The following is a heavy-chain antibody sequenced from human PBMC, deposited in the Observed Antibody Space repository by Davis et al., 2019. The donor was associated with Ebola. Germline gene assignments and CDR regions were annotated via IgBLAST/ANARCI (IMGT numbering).Heavy chain of an antibody. CDR3: ARDGDIVVVPDWYYFDY. D-gene: IGHD2-2*01. J-gene: IGHJ4*02. CDR2: ISSSSSYI. V-gene: IGHV3-21*01. Sequence: GESLKISCAASGFTFSSYAMSWVRQAPGKGLEWVSSISSSSSYIYYADSVKGRFTISRDNAKNSLYLQMNSLRAEDTAVYYCARDGDIVVVPDWYYFDYWGQGTLVTVSS. CDR1: GFTFSSYA.